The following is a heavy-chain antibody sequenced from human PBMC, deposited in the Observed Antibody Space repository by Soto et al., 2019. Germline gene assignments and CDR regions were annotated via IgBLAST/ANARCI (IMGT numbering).Heavy chain of an antibody. CDR3: ARDRVAGIWGDALDI. V-gene: IGHV1-18*04. CDR1: GYPFTNHG. J-gene: IGHJ3*02. Sequence: ASLKVSCTTSGYPFTNHGLNWLRQAPGQGLEWMGWINPYNANTNYAQKLQGRVTMTTDTSTSTAYMDLRSLTSDDTAVYYCARDRVAGIWGDALDIWGQGTMVTVSS. CDR2: INPYNANT. D-gene: IGHD3-16*01.